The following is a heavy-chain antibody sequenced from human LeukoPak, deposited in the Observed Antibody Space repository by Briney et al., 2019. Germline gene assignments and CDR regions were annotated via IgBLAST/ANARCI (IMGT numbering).Heavy chain of an antibody. Sequence: QSGGPLRLSCAASGFTVSSNYMSWVRQAPGKGLEWVSVIYSGGSTYYADSVKGRFTISRDNSKNTLYLQMNSLRAEDTAVYYCARALNRVYAFDIWGQGTMVTVSS. D-gene: IGHD2/OR15-2a*01. V-gene: IGHV3-66*01. CDR2: IYSGGST. CDR3: ARALNRVYAFDI. J-gene: IGHJ3*02. CDR1: GFTVSSNY.